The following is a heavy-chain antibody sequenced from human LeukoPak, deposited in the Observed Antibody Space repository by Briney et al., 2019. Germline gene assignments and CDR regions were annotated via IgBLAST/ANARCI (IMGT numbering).Heavy chain of an antibody. D-gene: IGHD4-17*01. J-gene: IGHJ4*02. Sequence: GGSLRLSCAASGFTFSSYAMSRERQAPGKGLDWFSAISGSGGSTYYADSVKGRFTISRDNSKNTLYLQMNSLRAEDTAVYYCAKDPTTVTTYYFDYWGQGTLVTVSS. CDR1: GFTFSSYA. V-gene: IGHV3-23*01. CDR2: ISGSGGST. CDR3: AKDPTTVTTYYFDY.